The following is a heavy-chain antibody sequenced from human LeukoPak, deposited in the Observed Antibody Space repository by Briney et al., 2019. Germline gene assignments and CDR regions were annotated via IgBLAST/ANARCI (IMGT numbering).Heavy chain of an antibody. Sequence: GGSLRPSCAASGFTFSSYAMSWVRQAPGKGLEWVSAISGSGGSTYYADSVKGRFTISRDNSKNTLYLQMNSLRAEDTAVYYCAKDPDSSGYYCYWGQGTLVTVSS. V-gene: IGHV3-23*01. CDR1: GFTFSSYA. D-gene: IGHD3-22*01. CDR2: ISGSGGST. J-gene: IGHJ4*02. CDR3: AKDPDSSGYYCY.